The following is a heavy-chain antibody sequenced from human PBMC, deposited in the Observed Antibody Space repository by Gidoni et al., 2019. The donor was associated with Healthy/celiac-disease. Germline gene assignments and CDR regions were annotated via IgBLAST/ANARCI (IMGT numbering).Heavy chain of an antibody. D-gene: IGHD6-6*01. Sequence: GSGGSTYYADSVKGRFTISRDNSKNTLYLQMNSLRAEDTAVYYCAESIAARRGYFDYWGQGTLVTVSS. V-gene: IGHV3-23*01. J-gene: IGHJ4*02. CDR3: AESIAARRGYFDY. CDR2: GSGGST.